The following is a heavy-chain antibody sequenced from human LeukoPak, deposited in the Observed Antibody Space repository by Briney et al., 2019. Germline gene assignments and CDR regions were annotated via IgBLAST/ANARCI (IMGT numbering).Heavy chain of an antibody. CDR2: IHVKNGDT. J-gene: IGHJ4*02. CDR3: ARASNTLYGGQFFDS. V-gene: IGHV1-2*02. Sequence: ASVKVSCKASGYTFTGNNIHWVRQAPGQGLECMGWIHVKNGDTNYEQNFRGRVTMTMDTSTSKAYMELSGLRSDDTAVYYCARASNTLYGGQFFDSWGQGTLVAVSS. CDR1: GYTFTGNN. D-gene: IGHD2-15*01.